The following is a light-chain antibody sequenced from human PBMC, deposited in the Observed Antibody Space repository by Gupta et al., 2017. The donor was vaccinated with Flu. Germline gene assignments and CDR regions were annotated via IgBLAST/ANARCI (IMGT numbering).Light chain of an antibody. CDR3: CSYADSLLV. Sequence: QSALTQPRSVSGSPGQSATISCTGTSSDVGGYNYVSWYQQQPGQVLILMIYDVIKRPSGVPDRFSGSKSGNPATLTISGVQAEDESDYYCCSYADSLLVFGGGTKLTVL. V-gene: IGLV2-11*01. CDR2: DVI. CDR1: SSDVGGYNY. J-gene: IGLJ3*02.